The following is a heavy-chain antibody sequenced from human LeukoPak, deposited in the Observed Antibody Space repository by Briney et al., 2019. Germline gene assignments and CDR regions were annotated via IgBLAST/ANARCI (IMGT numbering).Heavy chain of an antibody. D-gene: IGHD2-21*01. V-gene: IGHV1-46*01. CDR2: ISPYDGRT. CDR1: GYTFTSHK. Sequence: ASVKVSCMASGYTFTSHKIHWVRQAPGQGLEWMGIISPYDGRTSYAQKFQGRVTLTTDTSTSTVYLELSSLRSEDTAFYYCARDNTRWSCGYWAQGTLVTVSS. CDR3: ARDNTRWSCGY. J-gene: IGHJ4*02.